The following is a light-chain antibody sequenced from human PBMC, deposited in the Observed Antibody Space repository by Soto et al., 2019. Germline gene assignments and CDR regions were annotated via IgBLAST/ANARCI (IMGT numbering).Light chain of an antibody. CDR3: AAWDDSLNAYV. CDR1: SSNIGRNS. V-gene: IGLV1-44*01. CDR2: GNN. Sequence: QSVLTQAPSVSGTPGQRVTITCSGSSSNIGRNSVNWYQHLPGTAPKLLTHGNNHRPSGVPDRFSGSKSGTSASLAISGLQPGDEADYCCAAWDDSLNAYVFGDGTKVTVL. J-gene: IGLJ1*01.